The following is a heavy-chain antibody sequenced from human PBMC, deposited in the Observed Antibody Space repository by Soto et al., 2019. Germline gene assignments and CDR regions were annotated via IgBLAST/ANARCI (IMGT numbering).Heavy chain of an antibody. D-gene: IGHD2-2*01. CDR3: ARENIVVASGFIRHYYCLDV. Sequence: GAAVKVCCKASGNTFTRYYFHWVRQAPGQGLEWMGIINPSGGSTTYAQKFQGRVTMTRDTSTSTVYMDLRSLRFEDTAVYYCARENIVVASGFIRHYYCLDVWG. CDR1: GNTFTRYY. V-gene: IGHV1-46*01. CDR2: INPSGGST. J-gene: IGHJ6*02.